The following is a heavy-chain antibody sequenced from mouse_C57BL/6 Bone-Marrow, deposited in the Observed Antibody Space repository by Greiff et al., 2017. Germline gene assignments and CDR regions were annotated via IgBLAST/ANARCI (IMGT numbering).Heavy chain of an antibody. D-gene: IGHD1-1*01. CDR3: ARSGPPGGSSSYWYFDV. J-gene: IGHJ1*03. CDR2: INPSTGGT. V-gene: IGHV1-42*01. Sequence: EVQLQQSGPELVKPGASVKISCKASGYSFTGYYMNWVKQSPEKSLEWIGEINPSTGGTTYNQKFKAKATLTVDKSSSTAYMQLKSLTSEDSAVXYCARSGPPGGSSSYWYFDVWGTGTTVTVSS. CDR1: GYSFTGYY.